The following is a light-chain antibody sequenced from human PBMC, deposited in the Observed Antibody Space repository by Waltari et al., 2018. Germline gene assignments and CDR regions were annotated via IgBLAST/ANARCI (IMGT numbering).Light chain of an antibody. J-gene: IGLJ2*01. V-gene: IGLV2-14*03. Sequence: QSALTQPASVYGSPGQSITISCTGTSSDVGGYNYVSWYQHHPDKAPKLMIYYVSNRPSGVSNRFSGSKTGDTASLTISGREAEDEADYYCSSYTSSTTLVVFGGGTKLTVL. CDR2: YVS. CDR3: SSYTSSTTLVV. CDR1: SSDVGGYNY.